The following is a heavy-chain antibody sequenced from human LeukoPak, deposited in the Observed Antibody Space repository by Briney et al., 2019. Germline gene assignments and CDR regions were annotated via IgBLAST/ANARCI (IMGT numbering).Heavy chain of an antibody. CDR1: GLSLTHDG. V-gene: IGHV1-18*01. CDR3: AREHSMVREFDY. D-gene: IGHD3-10*01. Sequence: ASVKVSCKASGLSLTHDGISWVRQAPGQGLEWMGWISAYNGNTNYAQKLQGRVTMTTDTSTSTAYMELRSLRSDDTAVYYCAREHSMVREFDYWGQGTLVTVSS. CDR2: ISAYNGNT. J-gene: IGHJ4*02.